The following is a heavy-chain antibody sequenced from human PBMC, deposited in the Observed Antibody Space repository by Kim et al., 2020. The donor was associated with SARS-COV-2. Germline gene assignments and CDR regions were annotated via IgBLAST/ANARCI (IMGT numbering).Heavy chain of an antibody. CDR1: GYTFTSYG. D-gene: IGHD6-13*01. Sequence: ASVKVSCKASGYTFTSYGISWVRQAPGQGLEWMGWISVYNGNTNYAQKLQGRVTMTTDTSTSTAYMELRSLRSDDTAVYYCARGDGSSWYEEGYYYYYGMDVWGQGTTVTVSS. J-gene: IGHJ6*02. V-gene: IGHV1-18*04. CDR2: ISVYNGNT. CDR3: ARGDGSSWYEEGYYYYYGMDV.